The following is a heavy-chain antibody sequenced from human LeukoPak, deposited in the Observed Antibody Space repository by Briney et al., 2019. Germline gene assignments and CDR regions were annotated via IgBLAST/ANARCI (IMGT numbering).Heavy chain of an antibody. V-gene: IGHV5-51*01. D-gene: IGHD2-21*02. CDR1: GYNFPNYW. CDR3: ARFLYGDCSHYFDY. J-gene: IGHJ4*02. CDR2: IYPGDSET. Sequence: GESLKISCKGSGYNFPNYWIGWVRQMPGKGLEWMGIIYPGDSETRYRPSFQGQVTISADKSISTAYLQWSSLKASDSAMYYCARFLYGDCSHYFDYWGQGTLVTVSS.